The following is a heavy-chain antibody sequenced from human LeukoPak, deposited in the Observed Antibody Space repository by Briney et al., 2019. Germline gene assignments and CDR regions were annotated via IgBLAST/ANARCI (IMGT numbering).Heavy chain of an antibody. J-gene: IGHJ6*02. CDR3: AKDPLNGEGYYGMDV. Sequence: SGGSLRLSCAASGFTFSSYGMHWVRQAPGKGLEWVAVISYDGSNKYYADSVKGRFTISRDNSKNTLYLQMNSLRAEDTAVYYCAKDPLNGEGYYGMDVWGQGTTVTVSS. CDR1: GFTFSSYG. CDR2: ISYDGSNK. V-gene: IGHV3-30*18. D-gene: IGHD3-10*01.